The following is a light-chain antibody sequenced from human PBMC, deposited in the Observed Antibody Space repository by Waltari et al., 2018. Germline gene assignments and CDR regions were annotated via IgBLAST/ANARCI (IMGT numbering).Light chain of an antibody. V-gene: IGLV2-11*01. CDR2: DVN. CDR1: SSDFGHYNY. Sequence: HSALTQPRSVSGSPGQSVTISCTGTSSDFGHYNYISWYQQHPGKAPKVLIFDVNNRPSGIPDLFAGSKSGSTASLTGSGLQPEDEADYYCSSYAFTVLFGGGTKLTVL. CDR3: SSYAFTVL. J-gene: IGLJ2*01.